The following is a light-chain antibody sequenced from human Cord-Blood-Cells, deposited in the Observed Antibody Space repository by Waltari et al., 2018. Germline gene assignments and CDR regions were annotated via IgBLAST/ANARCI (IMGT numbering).Light chain of an antibody. Sequence: QSALTQPASVSGSPGHSITISCTGTSSDVGSYNFVSWYQQHPGKAPKLMIYEGSKRSSGVSNRFSGSKSGNTASLTISGLQAEDEADYYCCSYAGSSTLVFGGGTKLTVL. CDR3: CSYAGSSTLV. CDR1: SSDVGSYNF. CDR2: EGS. J-gene: IGLJ3*02. V-gene: IGLV2-23*01.